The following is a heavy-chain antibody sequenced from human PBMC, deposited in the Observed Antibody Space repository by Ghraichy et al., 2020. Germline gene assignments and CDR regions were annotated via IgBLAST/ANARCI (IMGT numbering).Heavy chain of an antibody. CDR1: GRSISSYY. D-gene: IGHD1-26*01. J-gene: IGHJ4*02. CDR2: IYYSGST. V-gene: IGHV4-59*01. CDR3: AREGVPSGSYGGAIDY. Sequence: SETLSLTCTDSGRSISSYYWSWIRKPPGKGLERIGYIYYSGSTNYNPSLKSRVTISVDTSKNQFSLKLSSVTAADTAVYYCAREGVPSGSYGGAIDYWGQGTLVTVSS.